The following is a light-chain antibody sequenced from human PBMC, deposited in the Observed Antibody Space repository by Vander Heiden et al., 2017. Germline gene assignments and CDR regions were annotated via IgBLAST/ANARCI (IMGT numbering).Light chain of an antibody. CDR3: CSYAGSSTFVV. J-gene: IGLJ2*01. Sequence: TISCTGTSSDVGSYNLVSWYQQYPGKAPKLMIYEVNKRPSGVSSRFSGSKSGNTASLTISWLQAEDEADYYCCSYAGSSTFVVFGGGTKMTVL. CDR2: EVN. CDR1: SSDVGSYNL. V-gene: IGLV2-23*02.